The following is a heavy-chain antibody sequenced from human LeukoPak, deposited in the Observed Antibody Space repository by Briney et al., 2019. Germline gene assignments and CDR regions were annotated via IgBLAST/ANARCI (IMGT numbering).Heavy chain of an antibody. CDR2: IYSGGST. CDR1: GFTVSSNY. Sequence: GGSLRLSCAASGFTVSSNYMSSVRQAPGKGLEWVSVIYSGGSTYYADSVKGRFTISRDNSKNTLYLQMNSLRAEDTAVYYCASSADYGETDYWGQGTLVTVSS. D-gene: IGHD4-17*01. CDR3: ASSADYGETDY. V-gene: IGHV3-53*01. J-gene: IGHJ4*02.